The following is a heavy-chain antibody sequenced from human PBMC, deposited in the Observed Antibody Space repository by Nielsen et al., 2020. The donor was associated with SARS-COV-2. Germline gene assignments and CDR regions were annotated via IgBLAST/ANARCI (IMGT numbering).Heavy chain of an antibody. Sequence: GGSLRLSCAASGFTFSNYDILWVRQATGKGLEWVSTIDTSGDTFYPDSVKGRFTVSRENAKNSLFLQMNSLRVGDTAVYYCARAAGTAIDYWGQGALVTVSS. J-gene: IGHJ4*02. D-gene: IGHD5-18*01. V-gene: IGHV3-13*04. CDR1: GFTFSNYD. CDR2: IDTSGDT. CDR3: ARAAGTAIDY.